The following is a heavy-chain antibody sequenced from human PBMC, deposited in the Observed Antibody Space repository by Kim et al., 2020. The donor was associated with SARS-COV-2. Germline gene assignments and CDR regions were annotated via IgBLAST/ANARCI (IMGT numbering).Heavy chain of an antibody. Sequence: GGSLRLSCAASGFTVSSNYMSWVRQAPGKGLEWVSVIYSGGSTYYADSVKGRFTISRHNSKNTLYLQMNSLRAEDTAVYYCARGVGIAAAGRGVWGQGTLVTVSS. J-gene: IGHJ4*02. CDR2: IYSGGST. CDR3: ARGVGIAAAGRGV. V-gene: IGHV3-53*04. D-gene: IGHD6-13*01. CDR1: GFTVSSNY.